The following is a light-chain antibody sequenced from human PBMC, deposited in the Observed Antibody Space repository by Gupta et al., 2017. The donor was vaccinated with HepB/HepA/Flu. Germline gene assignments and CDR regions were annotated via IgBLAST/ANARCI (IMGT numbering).Light chain of an antibody. CDR2: GNS. Sequence: QSVLTQPPSVSGAPGQRVTISCTGSSSNIGAGYDVHWYQQLPGTAPKLLIHGNSNRPQGGTDRFAGSKSGTSASMAITGLQAEDEADYYCQSYDSSRSGANVVFGGGTKLTVL. CDR3: QSYDSSRSGANVV. V-gene: IGLV1-40*01. CDR1: SSNIGAGYD. J-gene: IGLJ2*01.